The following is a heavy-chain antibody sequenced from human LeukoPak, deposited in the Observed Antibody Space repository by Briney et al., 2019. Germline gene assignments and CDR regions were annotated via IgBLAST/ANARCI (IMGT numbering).Heavy chain of an antibody. J-gene: IGHJ4*02. CDR2: ISSSGDTI. CDR3: TREAWGFDY. D-gene: IGHD3-16*01. CDR1: GFTFSSYE. Sequence: PGGSLRLSCAASGFTFSSYEMNWVRQAPGKGLECVSYISSSGDTIYYADSVKGRFTISRDNARNSLYLQMNSLRDEDTAIYFCTREAWGFDYWGQGALVTVSS. V-gene: IGHV3-48*03.